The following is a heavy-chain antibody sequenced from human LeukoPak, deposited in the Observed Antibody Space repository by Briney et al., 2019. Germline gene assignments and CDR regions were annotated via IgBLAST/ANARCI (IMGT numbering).Heavy chain of an antibody. Sequence: SETLSLTCTVSGYSISSGYYWGWIRQPPGKGLEWTGSIDHSGSTYYNPSLKSRITISVDTSKNQFSLKLSSVTAADTAVYYCARGQYGSGSYYYGPEPYYYYYMDVWGKGTTVTISS. CDR1: GYSISSGYY. J-gene: IGHJ6*03. CDR2: IDHSGST. D-gene: IGHD3-10*01. CDR3: ARGQYGSGSYYYGPEPYYYYYMDV. V-gene: IGHV4-38-2*02.